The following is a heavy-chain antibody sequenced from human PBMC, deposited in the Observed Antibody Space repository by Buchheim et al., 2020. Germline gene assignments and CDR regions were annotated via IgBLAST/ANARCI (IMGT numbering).Heavy chain of an antibody. D-gene: IGHD6-19*01. J-gene: IGHJ4*02. V-gene: IGHV4-39*01. CDR1: GGSISSSSYY. CDR3: ARLMNGRQWLVGYYFDY. Sequence: QLQLQESGPGLVKPSETLSLTCTVSGGSISSSSYYWGWIRQPPGKGLEWIGSIYYSGSTYYNPSLKSRVTISVDTSKNQFSLKLSSVTAADTAVYYCARLMNGRQWLVGYYFDYWGQGTL. CDR2: IYYSGST.